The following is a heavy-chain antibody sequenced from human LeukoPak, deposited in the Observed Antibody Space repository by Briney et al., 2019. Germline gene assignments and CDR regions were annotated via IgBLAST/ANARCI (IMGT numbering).Heavy chain of an antibody. V-gene: IGHV3-30-3*01. CDR3: ARDHVGSMIVVADNWFDP. D-gene: IGHD3-22*01. CDR1: GFTFSSYA. Sequence: GGSLGLSCAASGFTFSSYAMHWVRQAPGKGLEWVAVISYDGSNKYYADSVKGRFTISRDNSKNTLYLQMNSLRAEDTAVYYCARDHVGSMIVVADNWFDPWGQGTLVTVSS. CDR2: ISYDGSNK. J-gene: IGHJ5*02.